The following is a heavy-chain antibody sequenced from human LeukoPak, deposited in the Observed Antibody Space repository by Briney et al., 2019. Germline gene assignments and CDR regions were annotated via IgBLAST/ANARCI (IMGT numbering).Heavy chain of an antibody. CDR2: IYHSGRT. V-gene: IGHV4-38-2*02. CDR1: GYSISSGYY. Sequence: SETLSLTCTVSGYSISSGYYWGWIRQPPGKGLEWIGSIYHSGRTFYNPSLKSRVTISVDTSKNQFSLKLSSVTAADTAVYYCARDRVVAATNIDYWGQGTLVTVSS. CDR3: ARDRVVAATNIDY. D-gene: IGHD2-15*01. J-gene: IGHJ4*02.